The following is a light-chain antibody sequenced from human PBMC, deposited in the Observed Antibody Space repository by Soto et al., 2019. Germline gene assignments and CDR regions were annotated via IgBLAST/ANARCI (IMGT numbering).Light chain of an antibody. CDR1: QSISTY. CDR2: DAS. J-gene: IGKJ1*01. CDR3: QQSYSPPWT. V-gene: IGKV1-39*01. Sequence: DIQMTQSPSSLSASVGDRVTITCRASQSISTYLNWYQQKPGKAPRVLMYDASSLQSGVPSRFRGSGSGKDFTLTITSLQPEDVETYYCQQSYSPPWTFGQGTKVEI.